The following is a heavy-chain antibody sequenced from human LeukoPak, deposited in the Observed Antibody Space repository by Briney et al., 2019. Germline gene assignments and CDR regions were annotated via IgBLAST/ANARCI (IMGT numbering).Heavy chain of an antibody. CDR2: IFHSVTT. D-gene: IGHD6-13*01. Sequence: SETLSLTCTVSGYSISTGYYWGWIRQSPEKGLEWIRSIFHSVTTYYNPSLKSRVTLSVDTSKNQFSPRLSSVTAADTAVYYCAKSIASAGTNSCYYMDVWGKGTTVTVSS. V-gene: IGHV4-38-2*02. CDR3: AKSIASAGTNSCYYMDV. CDR1: GYSISTGYY. J-gene: IGHJ6*03.